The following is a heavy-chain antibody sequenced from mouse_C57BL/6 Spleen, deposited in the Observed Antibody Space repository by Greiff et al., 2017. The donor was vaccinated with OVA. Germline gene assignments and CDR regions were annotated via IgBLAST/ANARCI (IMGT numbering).Heavy chain of an antibody. D-gene: IGHD3-3*01. V-gene: IGHV5-9*01. CDR1: GFTFSSYT. Sequence: EVNVVESGGGLVKPGGSLKLSCAASGFTFSSYTMSWVRQTPEKRLEWVATISGGGGNTYYPDSVKGRFTISRDNAKNTLYLQMSSLRSEDTALYYCARHEGSRAIFDYWGQGTTLTVSS. CDR2: ISGGGGNT. CDR3: ARHEGSRAIFDY. J-gene: IGHJ2*01.